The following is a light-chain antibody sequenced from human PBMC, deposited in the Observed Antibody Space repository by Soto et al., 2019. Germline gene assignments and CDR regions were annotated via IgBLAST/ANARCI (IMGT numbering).Light chain of an antibody. J-gene: IGKJ4*01. V-gene: IGKV1-9*01. CDR3: QQLNSYPFT. Sequence: DIHLTQSPSFLSASVGDRVTITCRASQGISSYLAWYQQKPGKAPKLLIYAASTLQSGVPSRFSGSGSGTEFTLTINNLQPEDFATYYCQQLNSYPFTFGGGTKVEIK. CDR1: QGISSY. CDR2: AAS.